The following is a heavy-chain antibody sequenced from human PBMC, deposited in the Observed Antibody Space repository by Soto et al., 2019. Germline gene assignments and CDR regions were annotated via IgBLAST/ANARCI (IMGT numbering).Heavy chain of an antibody. CDR3: ARDATPYYDFWSGYTATYYHYGMEV. CDR2: IWYDGSNK. J-gene: IGHJ6*01. V-gene: IGHV3-33*01. D-gene: IGHD3-3*01. CDR1: ELTFSSYG. Sequence: VGSLRLSCASSELTFSSYGMHCVRHAPGKWLEWVAVIWYDGSNKYYADSVKGRFTISRDNSKNTLYLQMNSLRAEDTAVYYCARDATPYYDFWSGYTATYYHYGMEVWGQGTTVNVSS.